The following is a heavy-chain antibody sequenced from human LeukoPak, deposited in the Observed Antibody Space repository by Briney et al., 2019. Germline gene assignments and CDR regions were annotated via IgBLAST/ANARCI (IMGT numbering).Heavy chain of an antibody. Sequence: PSETLSLTCTVSGGSISSSSYYWGWIRQPPGKGLEWIGSIYYSGSTYYNPSLKSRVTISVDTSKNQFSLKLSSVTAADTAVYYCARDFGGYYHHDAFDIWGQGTMVTVSS. CDR1: GGSISSSSYY. CDR2: IYYSGST. V-gene: IGHV4-39*02. J-gene: IGHJ3*02. CDR3: ARDFGGYYHHDAFDI. D-gene: IGHD3-22*01.